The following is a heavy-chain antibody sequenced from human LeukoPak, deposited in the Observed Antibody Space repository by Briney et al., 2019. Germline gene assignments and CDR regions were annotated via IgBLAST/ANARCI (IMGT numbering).Heavy chain of an antibody. Sequence: GASVKVSCKVSGGTFSSYAISWVRQAPGQGLEWMGGIIPIFGTANYAQKFQGRVTITADESTSTAYMELSSLRSEDTAVYYCARGRATIFGVVTPHGSDYWGQGTLVTVSS. CDR1: GGTFSSYA. V-gene: IGHV1-69*13. CDR2: IIPIFGTA. J-gene: IGHJ4*02. CDR3: ARGRATIFGVVTPHGSDY. D-gene: IGHD3-3*01.